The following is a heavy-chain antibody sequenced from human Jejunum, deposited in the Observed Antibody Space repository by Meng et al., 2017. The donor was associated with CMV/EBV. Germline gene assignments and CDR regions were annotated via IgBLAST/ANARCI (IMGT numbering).Heavy chain of an antibody. Sequence: EVPLVESGGGLVQPGGSLRLSCAVSGFTFGNYWMTWVRQTPGKGLEWVANLKEDGSESQYVDSVKGRFTISRDNPKNSLYLQMNSLRVEDTGVYYCARDDHVFDLWGRGTLVTVSS. D-gene: IGHD1-14*01. J-gene: IGHJ2*01. CDR1: GFTFGNYW. CDR3: ARDDHVFDL. CDR2: LKEDGSES. V-gene: IGHV3-7*04.